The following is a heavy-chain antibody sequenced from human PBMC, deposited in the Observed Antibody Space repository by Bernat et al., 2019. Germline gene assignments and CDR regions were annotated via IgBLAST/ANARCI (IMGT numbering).Heavy chain of an antibody. CDR3: AKDHFAEIIKWNYAWFDP. D-gene: IGHD1-7*01. Sequence: QVQLVESGGGVVQPGGSLRLSCAASGFTLSSYGMHWVRQAPGKGLEWVAVMSYDENEKYYTDSVKGRFTISRDNSKNTLYLQMNSLRGEDMAVYYCAKDHFAEIIKWNYAWFDPWGQGTLVTVSS. CDR2: MSYDENEK. V-gene: IGHV3-30*18. J-gene: IGHJ5*02. CDR1: GFTLSSYG.